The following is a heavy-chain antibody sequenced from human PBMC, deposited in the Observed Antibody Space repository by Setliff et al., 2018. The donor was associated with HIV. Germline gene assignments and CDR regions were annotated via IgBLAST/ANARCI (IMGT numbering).Heavy chain of an antibody. CDR2: IIPIFGTA. CDR3: TRDSPIAVTAILYFAY. V-gene: IGHV1-69*05. Sequence: SVKVSCKASGGTFSSYAISWVRQAPGQGLEWMGGIIPIFGTANYAQKFQGRVTITTDESTSTAYMELSSLRSEDTAVYYCTRDSPIAVTAILYFAYWGQGTLVTVS. CDR1: GGTFSSYA. J-gene: IGHJ4*02. D-gene: IGHD2-21*02.